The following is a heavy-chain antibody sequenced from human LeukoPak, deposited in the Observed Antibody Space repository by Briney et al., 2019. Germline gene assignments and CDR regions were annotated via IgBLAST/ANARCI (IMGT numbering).Heavy chain of an antibody. CDR2: INHSGST. CDR1: GGSFSGYY. D-gene: IGHD2-15*01. CDR3: ARGSSGCSGGSCYSAVGDY. J-gene: IGHJ4*02. V-gene: IGHV4-34*01. Sequence: SETLSLTCAVYGGSFSGYYWSWIRQPPGKGLEWIGEINHSGSTIYNPSLKSRVTIPVDTSKNQFSLKLSSVTAADTAVYYCARGSSGCSGGSCYSAVGDYWGQGTLVTVSS.